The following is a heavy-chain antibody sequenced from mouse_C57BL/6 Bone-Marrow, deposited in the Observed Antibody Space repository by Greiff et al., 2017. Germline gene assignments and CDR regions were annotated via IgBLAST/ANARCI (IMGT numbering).Heavy chain of an antibody. CDR3: ASRFITTVVAIDY. CDR1: GFNIKNTY. V-gene: IGHV14-3*01. Sequence: EVQLQQSVAELVRPGASVKLSCTASGFNIKNTYMHWVKQRPEQGLEWIGRIDPANGNTKYAPKFQGKATITADTSSNTAYLQLSSLTSEDTAIYYCASRFITTVVAIDYWGQGTTLTVSS. J-gene: IGHJ2*01. D-gene: IGHD1-1*01. CDR2: IDPANGNT.